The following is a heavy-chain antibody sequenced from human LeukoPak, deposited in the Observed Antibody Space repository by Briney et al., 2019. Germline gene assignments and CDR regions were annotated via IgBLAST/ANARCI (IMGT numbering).Heavy chain of an antibody. Sequence: TSSETLSLTCAVSGGSISSSNWWSWVRQPPGKGLEWIGEIYYSGSTNYNPSLKSRVTISVDKSKNQFSLKLSSVTGADTAVYSCARLTGYYSESWFDPGVQGTLVTVPS. D-gene: IGHD3-9*01. CDR3: ARLTGYYSESWFDP. CDR2: IYYSGST. J-gene: IGHJ5*02. CDR1: GGSISSSNW. V-gene: IGHV4-4*02.